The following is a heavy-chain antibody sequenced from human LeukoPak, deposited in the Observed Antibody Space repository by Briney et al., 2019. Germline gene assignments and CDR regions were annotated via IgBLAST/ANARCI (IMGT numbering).Heavy chain of an antibody. Sequence: PGGSLRLSCAASGLTFSNFAMSWVRRTPGKGLEWVSGIINSGDTLYGDSVKGRFTISRDNSKNTLYLEMNSLRAEDTAIYYCAKMKGHPLPKYYMDVWGQGTTVTVSS. J-gene: IGHJ6*01. V-gene: IGHV3-23*01. D-gene: IGHD1-26*01. CDR3: AKMKGHPLPKYYMDV. CDR1: GLTFSNFA. CDR2: IINSGDT.